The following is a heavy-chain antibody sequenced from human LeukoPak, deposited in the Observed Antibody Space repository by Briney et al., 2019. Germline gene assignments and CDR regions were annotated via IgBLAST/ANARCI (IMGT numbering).Heavy chain of an antibody. CDR3: AKDKWPGTPEDSVFDY. CDR2: ISGSGGST. Sequence: PGGSLRLSCAASGFTFSSYAMSWVRQAPGKGLEWVSAISGSGGSTYYADSVKGRFTISRDNSKNTLYLQMNSLRAEDTAVYYCAKDKWPGTPEDSVFDYWGQGTLVTVSS. V-gene: IGHV3-23*01. D-gene: IGHD2-15*01. J-gene: IGHJ4*02. CDR1: GFTFSSYA.